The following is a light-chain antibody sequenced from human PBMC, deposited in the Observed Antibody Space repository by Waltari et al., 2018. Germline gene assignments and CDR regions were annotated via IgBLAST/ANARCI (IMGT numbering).Light chain of an antibody. CDR3: CSYTRFDTLI. CDR2: EVG. V-gene: IGLV2-14*01. Sequence: QSALTQPASVSGSPGQSITLSCTGTTADIGFYGYVSWYQKHQGKPPKLIIIEVGNRPPGSANRFSCSKPANTASLTISGLQADDEAVYYCCSYTRFDTLIFGGGTKLTVL. J-gene: IGLJ2*01. CDR1: TADIGFYGY.